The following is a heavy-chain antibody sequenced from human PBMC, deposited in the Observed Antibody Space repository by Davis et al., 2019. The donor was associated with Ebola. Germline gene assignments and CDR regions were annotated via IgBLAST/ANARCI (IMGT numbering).Heavy chain of an antibody. D-gene: IGHD3-10*01. Sequence: GESLKISCAASGFTFSGSAMRWVRQASGKGLEWVGRIRSKANSYATAYAASVKGRFTISRDDSKNTAYLQMNSLKTEDTAVYYCTSGSGINDYWGQGTLVTVSS. CDR3: TSGSGINDY. CDR1: GFTFSGSA. J-gene: IGHJ4*02. CDR2: IRSKANSYAT. V-gene: IGHV3-73*01.